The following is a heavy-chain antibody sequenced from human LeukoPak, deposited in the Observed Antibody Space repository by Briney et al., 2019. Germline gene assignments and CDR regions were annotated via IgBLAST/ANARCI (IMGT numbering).Heavy chain of an antibody. Sequence: TGGSLRLSCAASGFTYSGQAMHSVRQAPGKGLEWVAVISADGSRDFYANSVKGRFTISRDNSENTLSLQMNSLRAEDTAAYYCGSDIYCSGSVGFIDYWGQGTRVTVSS. CDR2: ISADGSRD. CDR1: GFTYSGQA. V-gene: IGHV3-30-3*01. J-gene: IGHJ4*02. D-gene: IGHD6-19*01. CDR3: GSDIYCSGSVGFIDY.